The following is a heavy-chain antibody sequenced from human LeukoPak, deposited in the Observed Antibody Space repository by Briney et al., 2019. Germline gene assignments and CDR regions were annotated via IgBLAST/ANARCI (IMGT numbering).Heavy chain of an antibody. V-gene: IGHV3-30*19. Sequence: GRSPRLSCAASGFTFSSHGMHWVRQAPGKGLEWVAVISYDGSNKYYADSVKGRFTISRDNSKNTLYLQMSSLRAEDTAVYYCAREVVPAAIWIYYYYYGMDVWGQGTTVTVSS. CDR1: GFTFSSHG. CDR2: ISYDGSNK. D-gene: IGHD2-2*02. J-gene: IGHJ6*02. CDR3: AREVVPAAIWIYYYYYGMDV.